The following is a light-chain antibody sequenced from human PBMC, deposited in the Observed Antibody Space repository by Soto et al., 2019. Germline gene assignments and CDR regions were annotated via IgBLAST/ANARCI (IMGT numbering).Light chain of an antibody. V-gene: IGKV3-20*01. CDR1: QSLGSGY. CDR2: AAS. J-gene: IGKJ5*01. Sequence: EIVLTQSPGTLSLSPGDRATLSCRASQSLGSGYLAWYQQKPGQAPRILIYAASTRATGIPDRFSGSGSGTDFSLTISRLEPDDFAVYYCQQYGSSPRITFGQGTRLEIK. CDR3: QQYGSSPRIT.